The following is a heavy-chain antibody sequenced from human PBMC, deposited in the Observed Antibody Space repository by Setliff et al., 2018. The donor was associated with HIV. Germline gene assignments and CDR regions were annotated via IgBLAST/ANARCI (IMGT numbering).Heavy chain of an antibody. CDR1: GNSFSNHW. CDR2: IDPSDSYT. D-gene: IGHD7-27*01. J-gene: IGHJ4*02. CDR3: ARHEDWGPLDF. Sequence: GESLKISCKGSGNSFSNHWISWVRQVPGQGLGWMGNIDPSDSYTHYSPSFQGHVTISADKSISTVYLLWSSLKASDTAIYYCARHEDWGPLDFWGQGTLVTVSS. V-gene: IGHV5-10-1*01.